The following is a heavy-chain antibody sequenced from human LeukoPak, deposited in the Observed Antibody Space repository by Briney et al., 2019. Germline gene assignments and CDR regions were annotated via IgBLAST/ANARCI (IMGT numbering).Heavy chain of an antibody. J-gene: IGHJ4*02. CDR1: GFTFSSYS. CDR2: ISSSSSTI. CDR3: ARHLAGDSLYRHFDY. Sequence: PGGSLRLSCAASGFTFSSYSMNWVRQAPGKGLEWVSYISSSSSTIYYADSVKGRFTISRDNAKNSLYLQMNSLRDEDTAVYYCARHLAGDSLYRHFDYWGQGTLVTVSS. D-gene: IGHD5/OR15-5a*01. V-gene: IGHV3-48*02.